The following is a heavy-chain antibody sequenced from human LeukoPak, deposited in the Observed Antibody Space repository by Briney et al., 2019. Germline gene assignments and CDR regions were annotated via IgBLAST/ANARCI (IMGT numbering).Heavy chain of an antibody. V-gene: IGHV4-39*01. CDR3: ASFEYSSSESFDY. J-gene: IGHJ4*02. CDR1: GGSISSSSFY. Sequence: SEALSLTCTVSGGSISSSSFYWGWIRQPPGKGPEWIGCIDYSGSNNYQPSLKSRATISVDTSKNQFSLKLSSGTAADTAVYYCASFEYSSSESFDYWGQGTLVTVSS. CDR2: IDYSGSN. D-gene: IGHD6-6*01.